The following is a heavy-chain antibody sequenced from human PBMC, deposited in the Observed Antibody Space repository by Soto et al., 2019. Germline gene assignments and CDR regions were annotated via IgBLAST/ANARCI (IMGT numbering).Heavy chain of an antibody. CDR3: ARGTGIAAAGYFQH. Sequence: QVQLVQSGAEVKKPGSSVKVSCKASGGTFSSYTISWVRQAPGQGLEWMGRIIPILGIANYAQKFQGRVTITADKSTSTAYMELSSLRSEDTAVYYCARGTGIAAAGYFQHWGQGTLVTVSS. D-gene: IGHD6-13*01. J-gene: IGHJ1*01. V-gene: IGHV1-69*02. CDR1: GGTFSSYT. CDR2: IIPILGIA.